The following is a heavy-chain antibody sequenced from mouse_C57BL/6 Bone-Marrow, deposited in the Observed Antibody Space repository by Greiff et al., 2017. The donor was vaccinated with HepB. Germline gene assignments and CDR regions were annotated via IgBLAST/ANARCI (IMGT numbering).Heavy chain of an antibody. CDR2: IYPGSGST. V-gene: IGHV1-55*01. D-gene: IGHD1-1*01. J-gene: IGHJ1*03. Sequence: QVQLQQSGAELVKPGASVKMSCKASGYTFTSYWITWVKQRPGQGLEWIGDIYPGSGSTNYNAKFKSKATLTVDTSSSTAYMQLSSLTSEDSAVYYCVLYYYGSSSWYFDVWGTGTTVTVSS. CDR3: VLYYYGSSSWYFDV. CDR1: GYTFTSYW.